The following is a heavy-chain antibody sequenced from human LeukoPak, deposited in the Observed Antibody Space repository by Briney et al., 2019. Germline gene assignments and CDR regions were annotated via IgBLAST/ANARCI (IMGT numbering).Heavy chain of an antibody. CDR3: ARGAHVLRYFDWLLRADYYYYYMDV. D-gene: IGHD3-9*01. CDR2: IYYSGST. V-gene: IGHV4-59*01. CDR1: GGSISSYY. Sequence: SETLSLTCTVSGGSISSYYWSWIRQPPGKGLEWIGYIYYSGSTNYNPSLKSRVTISVDTSKNQFSLKLSSVTAADTAVYYCARGAHVLRYFDWLLRADYYYYYMDVWGKGTTVTVSS. J-gene: IGHJ6*03.